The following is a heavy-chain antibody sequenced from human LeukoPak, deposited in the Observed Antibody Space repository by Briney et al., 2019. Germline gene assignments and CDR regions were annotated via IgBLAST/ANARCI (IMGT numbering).Heavy chain of an antibody. D-gene: IGHD4-17*01. CDR2: ISSSSSYI. V-gene: IGHV3-21*01. CDR3: ASGSTVEHDY. CDR1: GFPFSSYS. J-gene: IGHJ4*02. Sequence: KPGGSLRLSCAASGFPFSSYSMNWVRPAPGKGLEWVSSISSSSSYIYYADSVKGRFTISRDNAKNSLYLQMNSLRAEDTAVYCCASGSTVEHDYWGQGTLVTVSS.